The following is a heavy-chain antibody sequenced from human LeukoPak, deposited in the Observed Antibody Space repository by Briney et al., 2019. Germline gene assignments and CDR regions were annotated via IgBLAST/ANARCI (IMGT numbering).Heavy chain of an antibody. J-gene: IGHJ6*02. Sequence: KPSETLSLTCTVSGGSISSSSYYWGRVRQPPGKGLEWIVRIYYSGSTYYNPSRKSRFTITVNTSKNQFSLMLSSVTAADTAVYYRARLPQGGSTYGPLGVWGQGTTVTVSS. CDR2: IYYSGST. D-gene: IGHD5-18*01. V-gene: IGHV4-39*01. CDR1: GGSISSSSYY. CDR3: ARLPQGGSTYGPLGV.